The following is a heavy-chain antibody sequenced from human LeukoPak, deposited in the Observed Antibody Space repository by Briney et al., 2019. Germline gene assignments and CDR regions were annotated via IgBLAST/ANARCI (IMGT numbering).Heavy chain of an antibody. D-gene: IGHD3-10*01. V-gene: IGHV3-21*01. J-gene: IGHJ4*02. Sequence: GGSLRLSCAASGFTFSTYSMDWVRQAPGQGLEWVASISSGSSYIYYADSVKGRFTISRDNAKNTLYLQMNSLRAEDTAVYYCARVVFHGSGSYYTDYWGQGTLVTVSS. CDR3: ARVVFHGSGSYYTDY. CDR1: GFTFSTYS. CDR2: ISSGSSYI.